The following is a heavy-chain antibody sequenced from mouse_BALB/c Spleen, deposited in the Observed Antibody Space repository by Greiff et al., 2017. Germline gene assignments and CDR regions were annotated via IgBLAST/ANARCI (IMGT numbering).Heavy chain of an antibody. CDR1: GYAFSSYW. V-gene: IGHV1-80*01. J-gene: IGHJ2*01. CDR3: ARSHYYGSSSYFDY. CDR2: IYPGDGDT. D-gene: IGHD1-1*01. Sequence: VQLQQPGAELVRPGSSVKISCKASGYAFSSYWMNWVKQRPGQGLEWIGQIYPGDGDTNYNGKFKGKATLTADKSSSTAYMQLSSLTSEDSAVYFCARSHYYGSSSYFDYWGQGTTLTVSS.